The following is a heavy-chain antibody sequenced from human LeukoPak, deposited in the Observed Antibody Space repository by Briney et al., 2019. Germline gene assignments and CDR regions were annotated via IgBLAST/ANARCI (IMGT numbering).Heavy chain of an antibody. CDR1: GFTFSSYA. Sequence: GGSLRLSCAASGFTFSSYAMSWVRQAPGKGLERVSAISGSGSSKYYADSVKGRFTISRDNSNNTLYLQMNSLRAEDTAVYYCAKSKSGCSSTSCYAISFDYWGQGTLVTVSS. CDR3: AKSKSGCSSTSCYAISFDY. CDR2: ISGSGSSK. V-gene: IGHV3-23*01. D-gene: IGHD2-2*01. J-gene: IGHJ4*02.